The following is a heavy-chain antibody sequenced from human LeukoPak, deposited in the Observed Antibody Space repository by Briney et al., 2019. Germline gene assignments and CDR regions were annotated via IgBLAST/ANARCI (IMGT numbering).Heavy chain of an antibody. CDR2: INQDGTEK. CDR3: ATNAGVIGTRPHQGYYFDY. CDR1: GLTLNSSW. V-gene: IGHV3-7*01. D-gene: IGHD6-6*01. Sequence: GGSLRLSCVASGLTLNSSWTSWVPKAPGEGLEWVANINQDGTEKYFVDSVKGRFTISRDNAKNSLYVQMNSLRAEDTAVYYCATNAGVIGTRPHQGYYFDYWGQGALVTVSS. J-gene: IGHJ4*02.